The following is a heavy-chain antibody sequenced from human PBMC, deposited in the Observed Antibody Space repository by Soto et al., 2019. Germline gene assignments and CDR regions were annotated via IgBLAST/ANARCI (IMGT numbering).Heavy chain of an antibody. CDR1: GYTFTSYY. D-gene: IGHD3-3*01. V-gene: IGHV1-46*01. J-gene: IGHJ6*02. Sequence: QVQLVQSGAEVKKPGASVKVSCKASGYTFTSYYMHWVRQAPGQGLEWMGIINPSGGSTSYAQKFQGRVTMTRDTSTSTVYMELSSLRSEDTAVYYFARVSRAKSVYYYYYGMDVWGQGTTVTVSS. CDR3: ARVSRAKSVYYYYYGMDV. CDR2: INPSGGST.